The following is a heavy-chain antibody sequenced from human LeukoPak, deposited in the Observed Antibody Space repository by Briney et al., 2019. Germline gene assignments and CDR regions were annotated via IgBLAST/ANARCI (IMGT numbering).Heavy chain of an antibody. J-gene: IGHJ5*02. Sequence: SVKVSCKASGGTFSSYTISWVRQAPGQGLEWMGRIIPILGITNYAQKFQGRVTITADKSTSTAYMELSSLRSEDTAVYYCARVRSSTSLGWFDPWGQGTLVTVSS. CDR1: GGTFSSYT. CDR2: IIPILGIT. V-gene: IGHV1-69*02. CDR3: ARVRSSTSLGWFDP. D-gene: IGHD2-2*01.